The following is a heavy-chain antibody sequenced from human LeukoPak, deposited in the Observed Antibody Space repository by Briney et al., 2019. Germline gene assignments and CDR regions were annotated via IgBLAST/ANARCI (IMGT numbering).Heavy chain of an antibody. J-gene: IGHJ4*02. V-gene: IGHV3-7*04. D-gene: IGHD5-12*01. CDR2: IKEDGSEK. CDR1: GFTFSSYG. Sequence: PGGSLRLSCAASGFTFSSYGMHWVRQAPGKGLEWVANIKEDGSEKYYVDSVKGRFTISRDNAKNSLHLQMNSLRAEDTAVYYCARYRGLGGGYYFDYWGQGTLVTVSS. CDR3: ARYRGLGGGYYFDY.